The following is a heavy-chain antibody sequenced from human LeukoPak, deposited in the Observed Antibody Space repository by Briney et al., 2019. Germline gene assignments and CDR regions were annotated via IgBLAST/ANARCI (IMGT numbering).Heavy chain of an antibody. CDR1: GGSISSYY. CDR2: IYYSGST. V-gene: IGHV4-59*08. J-gene: IGHJ4*02. Sequence: SETLSFTCTVSGGSISSYYWSWIRQPPGKGLEWIGYIYYSGSTNYNPSLKSRVTISVDTSKNQFSLKLSPVTAADTAVYYCARHSLADDYFDYWGQGTLVTVSS. CDR3: ARHSLADDYFDY.